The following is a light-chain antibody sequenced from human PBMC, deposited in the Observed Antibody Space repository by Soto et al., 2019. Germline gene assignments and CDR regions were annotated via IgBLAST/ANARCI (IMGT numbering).Light chain of an antibody. Sequence: QSALTQPASVSGSPGQSITISCTATTSDVGGFDSVSWYQQHPGTAPRVIIYETDRRSSGVPDRFSASKSGTSASLAISGLTSEDEADYYCEAWDETLDGLYVFGTGTKLTVL. CDR1: TSDVGGFDS. J-gene: IGLJ1*01. CDR3: EAWDETLDGLYV. V-gene: IGLV2-14*03. CDR2: ETD.